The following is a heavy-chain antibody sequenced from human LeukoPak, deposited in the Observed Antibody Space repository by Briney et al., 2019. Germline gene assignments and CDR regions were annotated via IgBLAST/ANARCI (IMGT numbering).Heavy chain of an antibody. D-gene: IGHD3-22*01. V-gene: IGHV3-30*18. Sequence: PGGSLRLSCAASGFTFSSYGMHWVRQAPAKGLEWVAVISYDGSNKYYADSVKGRFTISRDNSKNTLYLQMNSLRAEDTAVYYCAKNLGYYDSSGFLTWGQGTLVTVSS. J-gene: IGHJ5*02. CDR1: GFTFSSYG. CDR3: AKNLGYYDSSGFLT. CDR2: ISYDGSNK.